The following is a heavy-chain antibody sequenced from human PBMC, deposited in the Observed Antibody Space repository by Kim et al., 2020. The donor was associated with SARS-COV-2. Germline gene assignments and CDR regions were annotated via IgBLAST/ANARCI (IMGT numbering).Heavy chain of an antibody. D-gene: IGHD6-13*01. J-gene: IGHJ4*02. CDR3: ATGPFRSWYLEY. V-gene: IGHV1-24*01. Sequence: ASVEVSCKVSGYTLTELSMHWVRQAPGKGLEWMGGFDPEDGETIYAQKFQGRVTMTEDTSTDTAYMELSSLRSEDTAVYYCATGPFRSWYLEYWGQGTLVTVSS. CDR2: FDPEDGET. CDR1: GYTLTELS.